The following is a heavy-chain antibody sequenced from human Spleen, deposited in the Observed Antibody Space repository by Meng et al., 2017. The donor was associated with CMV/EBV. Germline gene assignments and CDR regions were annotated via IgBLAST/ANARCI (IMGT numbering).Heavy chain of an antibody. D-gene: IGHD4-17*01. V-gene: IGHV4-39*07. CDR3: ARDHDYGDYSLRFGF. Sequence: SETLSLTCSVSGGSIDSSRDYWGWIRQPPGKGLEWIGNIFSTGTTYYNPSVKSRVTISVDMSKNHFSLRLTSVTAADTAVYYCARDHDYGDYSLRFGFWCQGTLVTVSS. J-gene: IGHJ5*01. CDR2: IFSTGTT. CDR1: GGSIDSSRDY.